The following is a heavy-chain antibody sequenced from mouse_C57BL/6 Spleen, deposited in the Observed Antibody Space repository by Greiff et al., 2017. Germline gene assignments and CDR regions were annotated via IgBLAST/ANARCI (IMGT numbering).Heavy chain of an antibody. J-gene: IGHJ2*01. CDR3: ARSGEYYFDY. CDR2: IDPEDGET. Sequence: VQLQQSGAELVKPGASVKLSCTASGFNIKDYYMHWVKQRTEQGLEWIGRIDPEDGETKYAPKFQGKATIKADTSSNTAYLQLISLTSEYTAVYYCARSGEYYFDYWGQGTTLTVSS. D-gene: IGHD3-1*01. V-gene: IGHV14-2*01. CDR1: GFNIKDYY.